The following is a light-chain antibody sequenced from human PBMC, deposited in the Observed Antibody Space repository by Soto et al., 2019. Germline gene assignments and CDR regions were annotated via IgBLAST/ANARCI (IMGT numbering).Light chain of an antibody. CDR1: QSVSTSY. Sequence: DIVLTQSPGTLSLSPGDRATLSCRASQSVSTSYLAWYQQRPGQAPRLLIYGASYRAPGIPARFSGSGSGTDFTLTISSLEPEDFAVYYCQQRANWPLTFGHGTRLEIK. J-gene: IGKJ5*01. V-gene: IGKV3-11*01. CDR2: GAS. CDR3: QQRANWPLT.